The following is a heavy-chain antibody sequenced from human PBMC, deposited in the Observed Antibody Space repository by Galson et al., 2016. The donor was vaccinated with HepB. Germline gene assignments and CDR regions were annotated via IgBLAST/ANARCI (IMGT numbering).Heavy chain of an antibody. CDR1: GFTVSSYY. Sequence: SLRLSCAASGFTVSSYYMSWVRQAPGKGLEWVSNISGSGGSTYYADSVRGRFTISRDNAKNSLFLYMNNVRADDTALYYCARGRYLSGGGCYQDYWGQGTLVTVPS. V-gene: IGHV3-23*01. CDR3: ARGRYLSGGGCYQDY. CDR2: ISGSGGST. J-gene: IGHJ4*02. D-gene: IGHD2-15*01.